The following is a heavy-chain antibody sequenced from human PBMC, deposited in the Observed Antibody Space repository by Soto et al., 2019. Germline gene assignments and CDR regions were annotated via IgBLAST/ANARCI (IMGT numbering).Heavy chain of an antibody. J-gene: IGHJ3*01. V-gene: IGHV3-23*01. D-gene: IGHD4-17*01. CDR3: ARDPNGDYLGAFDF. CDR1: GFTFSSFF. Sequence: EVQLLEPGGGLVQPGGSLRLSCAASGFTFSSFFMSWVHQAPGKGLDWVSGIGANGGGTYYADSVKGRFIISRDNSKNSLYLQMNSLRAEDTAVYYCARDPNGDYLGAFDFWGQKTMVTVSS. CDR2: IGANGGGT.